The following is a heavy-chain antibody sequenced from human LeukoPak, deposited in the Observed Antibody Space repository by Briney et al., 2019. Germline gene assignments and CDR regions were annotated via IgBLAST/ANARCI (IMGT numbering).Heavy chain of an antibody. Sequence: PGGSLRLSCAASGFTFSSCSMNWVRQAPGKGLEWVSYISSSSSTIYYADSVKGRFTISRDNAKNSLYLQMNSLRAEDTAVYYCARDRHITMVRGVIPFDYWGQGTLVTVSS. CDR1: GFTFSSCS. V-gene: IGHV3-48*01. CDR2: ISSSSSTI. D-gene: IGHD3-10*01. CDR3: ARDRHITMVRGVIPFDY. J-gene: IGHJ4*02.